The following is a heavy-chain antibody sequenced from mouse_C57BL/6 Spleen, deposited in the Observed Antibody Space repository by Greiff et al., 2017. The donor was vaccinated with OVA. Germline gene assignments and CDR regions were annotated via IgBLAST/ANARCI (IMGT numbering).Heavy chain of an antibody. J-gene: IGHJ1*03. CDR3: ARGDTAGLYWYFDV. V-gene: IGHV1-76*01. D-gene: IGHD3-3*01. CDR1: GYTFTDYY. Sequence: QVQLQQSGAELVRPGASVKLSCKASGYTFTDYYINWVKQRPGQGLEWIARIYPGSGNTYYNEKFKGKATLTAEKSSSTAYMQLSSLTSEDSAVYFCARGDTAGLYWYFDVWGTGTTVTVSS. CDR2: IYPGSGNT.